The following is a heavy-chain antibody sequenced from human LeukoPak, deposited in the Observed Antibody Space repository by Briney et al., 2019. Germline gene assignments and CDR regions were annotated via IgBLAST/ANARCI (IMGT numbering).Heavy chain of an antibody. CDR1: GFAFSNYW. V-gene: IGHV3-74*01. Sequence: GGSLRLSCAASGFAFSNYWLHWVRQAPGKGLVWVARINTHGSSTNYADSVKGRFTISRDNAKNTLYLQMTSLSAEDTAVYYALAGYYYYYMDVWGKGTTDTVSS. J-gene: IGHJ6*03. CDR2: INTHGSST. D-gene: IGHD6-13*01. CDR3: LAGYYYYYMDV.